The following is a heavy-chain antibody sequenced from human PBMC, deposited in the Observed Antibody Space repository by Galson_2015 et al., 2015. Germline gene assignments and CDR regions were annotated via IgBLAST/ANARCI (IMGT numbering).Heavy chain of an antibody. Sequence: LRLSCAASGFTFSSYGMHWVRQAPGKGLEWVAVIWYDGSNKYYADSVKGRFTISRDNSKNTLYLQMNSLRAEDTAVYYCARDRFGELLTHYYYGMDVWGQGTTVTVSS. CDR3: ARDRFGELLTHYYYGMDV. CDR1: GFTFSSYG. V-gene: IGHV3-33*01. J-gene: IGHJ6*02. D-gene: IGHD3-10*01. CDR2: IWYDGSNK.